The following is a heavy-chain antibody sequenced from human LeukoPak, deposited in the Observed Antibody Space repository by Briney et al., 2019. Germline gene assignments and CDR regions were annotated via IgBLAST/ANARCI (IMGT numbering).Heavy chain of an antibody. J-gene: IGHJ5*02. CDR1: GFTFCSHG. CDR3: AKDLSYGSNWFDP. D-gene: IGHD5-18*01. V-gene: IGHV3-33*06. Sequence: GGSLRLSCAASGFTFCSHGMHWVRQAPGKGLEWVALIWYDGSKKYYADSVKGRFTISRDDSKNTLYLQMNSLRAEDTAMYYCAKDLSYGSNWFDPWGQGTLVTVSS. CDR2: IWYDGSKK.